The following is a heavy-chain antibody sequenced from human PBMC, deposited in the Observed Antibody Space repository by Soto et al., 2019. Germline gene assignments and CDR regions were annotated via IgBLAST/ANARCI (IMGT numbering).Heavy chain of an antibody. CDR2: IYFTGTV. V-gene: IGHV4-30-4*01. D-gene: IGHD2-21*02. Sequence: KPSETLSLTCNVSGASMTSPQFHWTWIRQPPGKGLQWLGYIYFTGTVHYNPSLGSRISISSDISKSQFSLRLTSVTAADTAVYYCVRMVVSAVPGYINPWGQGTLVTVSS. CDR1: GASMTSPQFH. CDR3: VRMVVSAVPGYINP. J-gene: IGHJ5*02.